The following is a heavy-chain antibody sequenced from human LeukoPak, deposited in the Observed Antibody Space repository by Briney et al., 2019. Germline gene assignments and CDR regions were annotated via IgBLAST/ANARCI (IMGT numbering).Heavy chain of an antibody. J-gene: IGHJ4*02. CDR2: IYSTGST. D-gene: IGHD6-13*01. CDR1: GGSISSYY. Sequence: ETLSLTCTVSGGSISSYYWSWIRQPAGKGLEWIGRIYSTGSTNYNPSLKSRVTMSVDTSKNQFSLRLRSVTAADTAVYYCARQIASAGTAGFDFWGQGALVTVSS. CDR3: ARQIASAGTAGFDF. V-gene: IGHV4-4*07.